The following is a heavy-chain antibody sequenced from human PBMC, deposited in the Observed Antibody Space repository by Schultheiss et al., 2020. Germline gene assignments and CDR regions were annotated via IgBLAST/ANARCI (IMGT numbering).Heavy chain of an antibody. D-gene: IGHD3-10*01. J-gene: IGHJ6*02. CDR3: ARQLWFGELSYYYYYGMDV. Sequence: SETLSITCTVSGGSISSSIYYWGWIRQPPGKGLEWIGSIYYSGSTYNPSLKSRVTISVDTSKNQFSLKLSSVTAADTAVYYCARQLWFGELSYYYYYGMDVWGQGTTVTVSS. CDR1: GGSISSSIYY. CDR2: IYYSGST. V-gene: IGHV4-39*01.